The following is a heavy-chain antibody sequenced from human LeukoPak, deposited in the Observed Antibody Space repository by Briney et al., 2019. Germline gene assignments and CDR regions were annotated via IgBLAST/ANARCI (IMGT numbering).Heavy chain of an antibody. CDR3: ARGSDWNSVLDYFDS. Sequence: GGSLRLSCAASGFTFRTYGMHWVRQAPGKGLEWVAYIRHHGNDKYYADSVKGRFTLSRDNAKNTLYLQMSSLRAEDTAVYYCARGSDWNSVLDYFDSWGQGTLVTVSS. CDR2: IRHHGNDK. V-gene: IGHV3-30*02. CDR1: GFTFRTYG. J-gene: IGHJ4*02. D-gene: IGHD1-7*01.